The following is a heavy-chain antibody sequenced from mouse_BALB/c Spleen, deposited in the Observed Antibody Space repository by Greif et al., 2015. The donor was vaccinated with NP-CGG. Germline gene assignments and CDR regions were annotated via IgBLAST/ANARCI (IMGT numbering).Heavy chain of an antibody. CDR2: IYPGSGNT. V-gene: IGHV1-84*02. J-gene: IGHJ4*01. D-gene: IGHD4-1*01. Sequence: VQLRQSGPELVKPGASVKISCKASGYTFTDYYINWVKQKPGQGLEWIGWIYPGSGNTKYNEKFKGKATLTVDTSSSTAYMQFSSLTSEGTAVYFCARRTGTEAMDYWGQGTSVTVSS. CDR3: ARRTGTEAMDY. CDR1: GYTFTDYY.